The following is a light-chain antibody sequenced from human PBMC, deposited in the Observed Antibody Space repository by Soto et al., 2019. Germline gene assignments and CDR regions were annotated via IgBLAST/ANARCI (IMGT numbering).Light chain of an antibody. Sequence: IQMTQSPSSLSAIVGDRVTIPCRASQSMSSYLNWYQHKPGKAPKLLIHAASSLQTGVPLRFSGRGSGTDFTLTISTLQPEDFATYYCQQSYNTPLTFGQGTKVDI. V-gene: IGKV1-39*01. CDR1: QSMSSY. CDR3: QQSYNTPLT. J-gene: IGKJ2*01. CDR2: AAS.